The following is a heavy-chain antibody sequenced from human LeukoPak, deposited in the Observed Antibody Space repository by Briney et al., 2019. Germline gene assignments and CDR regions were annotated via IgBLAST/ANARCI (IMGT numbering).Heavy chain of an antibody. Sequence: SEKISCKASGYTFTSYDINWVRQATGHELEWVGWRNPNSGNTRYAHKFQGRVTLIRNTSISTAYMELSSLRCEDTAVYYCARGPCSHLDIVVVPAASTQYYMDVWGKGTTVTVSS. D-gene: IGHD2-2*03. V-gene: IGHV1-8*03. CDR2: RNPNSGNT. CDR1: GYTFTSYD. CDR3: ARGPCSHLDIVVVPAASTQYYMDV. J-gene: IGHJ6*03.